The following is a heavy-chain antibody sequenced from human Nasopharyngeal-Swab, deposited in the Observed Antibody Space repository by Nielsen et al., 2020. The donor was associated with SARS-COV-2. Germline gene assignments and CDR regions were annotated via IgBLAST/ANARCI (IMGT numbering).Heavy chain of an antibody. Sequence: ASVKVSCKASGYTFSAYYTEWVRQAPGQGLEWMGRINPNSGGTKYAQKFRGRVTMTRDTSLNTAYMELGGLRYDDTAIYFCSRVPLVGGFSYGYDNWGQGTLVTVSS. V-gene: IGHV1-2*06. CDR3: SRVPLVGGFSYGYDN. D-gene: IGHD5-18*01. J-gene: IGHJ4*02. CDR2: INPNSGGT. CDR1: GYTFSAYY.